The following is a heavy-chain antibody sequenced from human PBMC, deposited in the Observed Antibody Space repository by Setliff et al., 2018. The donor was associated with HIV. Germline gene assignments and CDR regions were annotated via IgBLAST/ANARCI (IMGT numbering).Heavy chain of an antibody. Sequence: KPSETLSLTCTVSGDSITNDDYYWGWIRQPPGKGLEWIAIIHYNGRTYYDPSLKSRVTIFVDTSKTQFYLKLRSVTASDTAVYYCARYTSKVDWFDPWGQGTPVTVSS. CDR2: IHYNGRT. CDR3: ARYTSKVDWFDP. D-gene: IGHD2-2*02. V-gene: IGHV4-39*01. J-gene: IGHJ5*02. CDR1: GDSITNDDYY.